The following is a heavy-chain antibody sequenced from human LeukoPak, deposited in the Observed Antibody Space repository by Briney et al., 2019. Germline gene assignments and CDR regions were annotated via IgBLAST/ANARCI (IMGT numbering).Heavy chain of an antibody. J-gene: IGHJ4*02. Sequence: ASVKVSCRVSGYTLTELSMHWARQAPGKGLEWMGGFDPEDGETIYAQKFQGRVTMTEDTSTDTAYMELSSLRSEDTAVYYCASELQLTHGGGLFDYWGQGTLVTVSS. CDR1: GYTLTELS. CDR2: FDPEDGET. CDR3: ASELQLTHGGGLFDY. D-gene: IGHD1-26*01. V-gene: IGHV1-24*01.